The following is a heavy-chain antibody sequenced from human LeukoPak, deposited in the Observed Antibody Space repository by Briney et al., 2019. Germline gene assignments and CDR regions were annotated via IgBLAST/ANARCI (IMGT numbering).Heavy chain of an antibody. CDR3: ARGHYDVLTSSYKWTPDY. V-gene: IGHV3-21*06. D-gene: IGHD3-9*01. Sequence: GGSLRLSCAASGFTISTYNMNWVRQAPGKGLEWVSSITSGGGYTYYADSVKGRFTTSRDNAKNSLSLRLDSLRAEDTAVYYCARGHYDVLTSSYKWTPDYWGQGTLSPSPQ. CDR2: ITSGGGYT. J-gene: IGHJ4*02. CDR1: GFTISTYN.